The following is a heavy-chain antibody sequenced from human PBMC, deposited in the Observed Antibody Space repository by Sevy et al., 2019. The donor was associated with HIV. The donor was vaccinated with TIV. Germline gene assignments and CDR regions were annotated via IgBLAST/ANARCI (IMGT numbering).Heavy chain of an antibody. CDR1: GFTFINYA. Sequence: GGSLRLSCAASGFTFINYAMSWVRQAPGKGLEGKGLEWVSTVSGGGGGTYYADSVRGRFTISRDNAKNSLYLQMNSLRAEDTAVYYCARGVSTPFQAPTEYYFDYWGQGTLVTVSS. V-gene: IGHV3-23*01. J-gene: IGHJ4*02. CDR2: VSGGGGGT. CDR3: ARGVSTPFQAPTEYYFDY. D-gene: IGHD3-10*01.